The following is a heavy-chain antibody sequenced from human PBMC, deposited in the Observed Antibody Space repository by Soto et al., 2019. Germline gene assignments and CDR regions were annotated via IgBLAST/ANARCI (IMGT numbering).Heavy chain of an antibody. CDR1: GYTFSSYT. CDR2: IIPVFNSA. D-gene: IGHD6-25*01. Sequence: QVRLVQSWAEVKKPGSSVKVSCKASGYTFSSYTINWVRQAPGQGLQLMGGIIPVFNSATYAQKFQGRVTITADESTSTAYLELRSLRSEDTAVYYCARIGDGNQRPFDYWGQGTLVTVSS. CDR3: ARIGDGNQRPFDY. J-gene: IGHJ4*02. V-gene: IGHV1-69*01.